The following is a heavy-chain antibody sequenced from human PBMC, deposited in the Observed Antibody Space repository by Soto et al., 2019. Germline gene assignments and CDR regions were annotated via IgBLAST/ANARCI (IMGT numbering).Heavy chain of an antibody. D-gene: IGHD5-18*01. CDR1: GFTFSIYA. CDR2: ISGSGVP. V-gene: IGHV3-23*01. CDR3: AYTPRRWRQLKS. Sequence: EVQLLESGGGLVQPGGSLRLSCAASGFTFSIYAVTWVRQAPGKGLEWVSTISGSGVPFYADSLKGRFTISRDNAKDTVFQHMKNLRAGDTAVYSCAYTPRRWRQLKSWGQGTLVTVSS. J-gene: IGHJ5*02.